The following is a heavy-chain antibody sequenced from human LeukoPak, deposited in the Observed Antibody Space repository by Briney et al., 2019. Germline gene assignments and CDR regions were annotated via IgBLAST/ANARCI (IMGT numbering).Heavy chain of an antibody. CDR2: IKHDESEK. D-gene: IGHD2-15*01. Sequence: GGSLRLSCAVSGFTFSSYWMIWVRQAPRKGLEWVASIKHDESEKYYVDSVKGRFTISRDNAKNSLYLQMNSLRAEDTAVYYCARQGGNFHYWGQGTLVTVSS. V-gene: IGHV3-7*01. J-gene: IGHJ4*02. CDR3: ARQGGNFHY. CDR1: GFTFSSYW.